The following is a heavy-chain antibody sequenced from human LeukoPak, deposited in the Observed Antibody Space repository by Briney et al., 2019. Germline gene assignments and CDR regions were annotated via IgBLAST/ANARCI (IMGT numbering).Heavy chain of an antibody. CDR2: FYTSGST. Sequence: SETLSLTCTVSGGSIISENYYWSWIRQPAGKGLEWIGRFYTSGSTNYNPSLKSRVTISVDTSKNQFSLKLSSVTAADTAVYYCARGRDGYNFLNRGEYYYFDYWGQGTLVTVSS. CDR3: ARGRDGYNFLNRGEYYYFDY. D-gene: IGHD5-24*01. V-gene: IGHV4-61*02. CDR1: GGSIISENYY. J-gene: IGHJ4*02.